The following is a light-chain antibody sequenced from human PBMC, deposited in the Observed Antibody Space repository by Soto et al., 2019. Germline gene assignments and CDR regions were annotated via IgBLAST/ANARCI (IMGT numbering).Light chain of an antibody. Sequence: QSALTQPASVSGSPGQSITISCTGSSSDVGSYTLVSWYQQHPGKAPKLMIYEGSKRPSGVSNRFSGSKSGNTASLTISGLQAEDEADYYCRSYASSNALIFGGGTKLTVL. CDR1: SSDVGSYTL. J-gene: IGLJ2*01. CDR3: RSYASSNALI. V-gene: IGLV2-23*01. CDR2: EGS.